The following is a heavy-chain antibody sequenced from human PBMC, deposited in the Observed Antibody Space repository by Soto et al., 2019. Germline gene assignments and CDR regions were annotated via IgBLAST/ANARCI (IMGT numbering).Heavy chain of an antibody. CDR3: ARGPFYENSHFDF. D-gene: IGHD3-22*01. V-gene: IGHV1-2*02. CDR2: INPNSGVT. CDR1: GYTVIGYY. J-gene: IGHJ4*02. Sequence: ASVKVSCKGSGYTVIGYYMHWVRQAPGQGLEWMGWINPNSGVTHFAQKFQGRVTLTRDTSISTTYMELSSLRSDDTAVYYCARGPFYENSHFDFWGQGTLVTVSS.